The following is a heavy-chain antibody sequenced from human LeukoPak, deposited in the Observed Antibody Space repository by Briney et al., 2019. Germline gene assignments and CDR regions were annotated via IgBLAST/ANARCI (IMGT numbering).Heavy chain of an antibody. Sequence: GGSLRLSCAASGFTFSSSVMSWVRQAPGKGLEWVSAISGSSGSTYYADSVKGRFTISRDNSKNTLYLQMNSLRAEDTAVYYCAKDGYSYGYTYYFDYWGQGTLVTVSS. D-gene: IGHD5-18*01. V-gene: IGHV3-23*01. CDR1: GFTFSSSV. J-gene: IGHJ4*02. CDR2: ISGSSGST. CDR3: AKDGYSYGYTYYFDY.